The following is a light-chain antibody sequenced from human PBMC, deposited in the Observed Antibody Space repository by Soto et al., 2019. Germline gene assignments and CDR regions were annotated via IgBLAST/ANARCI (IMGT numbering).Light chain of an antibody. J-gene: IGKJ4*01. CDR3: QETFSTPSFT. Sequence: DIQMTQSPSSLSASVGDGVTITCRASQSISNYVNWYQQKPGKAPKLLIYAASRLQSGVPSRFSGTGSRTDFTLTISSLQPEDFATYFCQETFSTPSFTFGGGTKVEI. CDR2: AAS. V-gene: IGKV1-39*01. CDR1: QSISNY.